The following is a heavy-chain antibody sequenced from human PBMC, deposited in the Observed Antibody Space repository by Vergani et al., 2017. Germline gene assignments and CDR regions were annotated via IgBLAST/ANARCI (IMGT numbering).Heavy chain of an antibody. V-gene: IGHV3-15*01. CDR3: YTDYHDY. D-gene: IGHD2-2*02. Sequence: EVQVVESGGGLIKPGGSLRLSCEVSGITFKNAWINWVRQAPGKGLEWIGRIRSKNDGGTADYAAPLKGRFTISRDDSKDSAFLLVNKLKTEDTAVYFCYTDYHDYWGQGTLVTVSS. J-gene: IGHJ4*02. CDR2: IRSKNDGGTA. CDR1: GITFKNAW.